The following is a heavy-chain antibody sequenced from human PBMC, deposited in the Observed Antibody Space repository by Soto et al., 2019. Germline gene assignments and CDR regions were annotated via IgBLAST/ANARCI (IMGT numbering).Heavy chain of an antibody. J-gene: IGHJ6*02. V-gene: IGHV3-48*02. CDR2: ISSSSSTI. Sequence: EVQLVESGGGLVQPGGSLRLSCAASGFTFSSYSMNWVRQAPGKGLEWVSYISSSSSTIYYADSVKGRFTISRDNAKNSLYLQMNSLRDEDTAVYYCARDLVTQYYYYGMDVWGQGTTVTVSS. D-gene: IGHD5-18*01. CDR1: GFTFSSYS. CDR3: ARDLVTQYYYYGMDV.